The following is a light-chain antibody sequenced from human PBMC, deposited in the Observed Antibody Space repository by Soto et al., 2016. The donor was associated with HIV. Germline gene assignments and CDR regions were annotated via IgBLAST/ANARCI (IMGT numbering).Light chain of an antibody. CDR2: AAS. CDR3: QQYYSYPFT. V-gene: IGKV1-8*01. Sequence: ATRMTQSPTSLSASTGDRVTITCRASEGISSYLAWYQQKPGKAPKLLIYAASTLQSGVPSRFSGSGSGTDFTLTITWLQSEDFATYSCQQYYSYPFTFGPGTKWKSN. CDR1: EGISSY. J-gene: IGKJ3*01.